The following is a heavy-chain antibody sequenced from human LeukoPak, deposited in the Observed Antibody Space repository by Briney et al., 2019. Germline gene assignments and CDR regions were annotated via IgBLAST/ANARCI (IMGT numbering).Heavy chain of an antibody. CDR3: ASRLRHLLGY. CDR2: IFHSGST. J-gene: IGHJ4*02. V-gene: IGHV4-4*02. Sequence: GSLRLSCAASGLSFRDAWMNWVRQPPGKGLEWIGEIFHSGSTNYSPSLKSRVTISIDKSKNQFSLKLTSVTVADTAVYYCASRLRHLLGYWGQGNLVTVSS. D-gene: IGHD3-16*01. CDR1: GLSFRDAW.